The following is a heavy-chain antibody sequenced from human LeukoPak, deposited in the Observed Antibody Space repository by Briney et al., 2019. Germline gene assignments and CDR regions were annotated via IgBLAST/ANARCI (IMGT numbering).Heavy chain of an antibody. Sequence: GGSLRLSCAASGFTFSSYAMSWVRQAPGKGLEWVSAISGSGGSTYYADSVKGRFTISRDNSKNTLYLQMNSLRAEDTAIYYCAKDGSGSYYSNDWGQGTLVTVSS. CDR3: AKDGSGSYYSND. V-gene: IGHV3-23*01. J-gene: IGHJ4*02. CDR1: GFTFSSYA. D-gene: IGHD3-10*01. CDR2: ISGSGGST.